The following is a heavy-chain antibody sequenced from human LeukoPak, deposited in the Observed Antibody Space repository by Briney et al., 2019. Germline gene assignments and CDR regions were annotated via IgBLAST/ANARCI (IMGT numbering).Heavy chain of an antibody. CDR2: IYYSGST. CDR3: ARVRMVIFGSGRGAFDI. V-gene: IGHV4-31*03. Sequence: PSETLSLTCTVSGGSISSGGYYWSWIRQHPGKGLEWIGYIYYSGSTYYNPSLKSRVTISGDTSKNQFSLKLSSVTAADTAVYYCARVRMVIFGSGRGAFDIWGQGTMVTVSS. CDR1: GGSISSGGYY. J-gene: IGHJ3*02. D-gene: IGHD3-22*01.